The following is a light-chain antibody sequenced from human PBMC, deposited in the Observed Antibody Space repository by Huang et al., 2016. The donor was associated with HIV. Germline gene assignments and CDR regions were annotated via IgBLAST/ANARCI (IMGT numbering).Light chain of an antibody. CDR2: DAS. V-gene: IGKV1-5*01. CDR3: QQYNSYPWT. CDR1: QSISSW. J-gene: IGKJ1*01. Sequence: DIQMTQSPSTLSASVGDRVTITCRASQSISSWLAWYQQKPGKAPNLLIYDASTLESGVPSMFSGSGSGTEFTLTISSLQPDNFATYYCQQYNSYPWTFGQGTKVEIK.